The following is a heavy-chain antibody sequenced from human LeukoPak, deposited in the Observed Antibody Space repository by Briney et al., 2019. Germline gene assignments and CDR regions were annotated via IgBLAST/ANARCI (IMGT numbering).Heavy chain of an antibody. CDR1: GGSISSTNNY. Sequence: SQTLSLTCTVSGGSISSTNNYWGWIRQPPGKGLEWIGTISYSGGTYYNPSLKSRVTISIDTSKTQFSLKLSSVTATDTAVYYCARHFDYWGQGTLVTVSS. V-gene: IGHV4-39*01. CDR2: ISYSGGT. CDR3: ARHFDY. J-gene: IGHJ4*02.